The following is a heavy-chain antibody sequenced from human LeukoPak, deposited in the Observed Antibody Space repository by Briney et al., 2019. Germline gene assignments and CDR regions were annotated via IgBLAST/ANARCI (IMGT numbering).Heavy chain of an antibody. CDR2: IKRKADGGTT. J-gene: IGHJ4*02. Sequence: GGSLRLSCAVSGFTFINAWMTWVRQAPGKGLEWVGRIKRKADGGTTDYAAPVKGRFTISRDDSKDMIYLQMNSLKTEDTAVYYCTTPSLRYNRRGFDYWGQGTLVTVSS. D-gene: IGHD1-14*01. CDR1: GFTFINAW. CDR3: TTPSLRYNRRGFDY. V-gene: IGHV3-15*01.